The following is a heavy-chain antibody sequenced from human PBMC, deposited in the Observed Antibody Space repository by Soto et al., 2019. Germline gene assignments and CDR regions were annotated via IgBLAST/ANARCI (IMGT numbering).Heavy chain of an antibody. J-gene: IGHJ4*02. CDR1: GDSVSSNSAA. CDR2: TYYRSKWYN. D-gene: IGHD3-10*01. V-gene: IGHV6-1*01. Sequence: SQTLSLTCAISGDSVSSNSAAWNWIRQSPSRGLEWLGRTYYRSKWYNDYAVSVKSRITINPDTSKNQFSLQLNSVTPEDTAVYYCARDLTYGSGSYYNGFDYWGQGTPVTVSS. CDR3: ARDLTYGSGSYYNGFDY.